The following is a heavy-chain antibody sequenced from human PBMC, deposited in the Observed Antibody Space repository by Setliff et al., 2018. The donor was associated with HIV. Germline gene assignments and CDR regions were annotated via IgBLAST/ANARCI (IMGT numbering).Heavy chain of an antibody. CDR1: GGSFSGYY. J-gene: IGHJ4*02. CDR2: VYYGGIT. V-gene: IGHV4-34*11. Sequence: SETLSLTCAVYGGSFSGYYWTWIRQSPGKGLEWIGYVYYGGITNYSPSLKSRVSISIDTSKNQFYLNLGSVTTADTAVYFCARGIRTAAAPTFDHWGQGALVTVSS. CDR3: ARGIRTAAAPTFDH. D-gene: IGHD6-13*01.